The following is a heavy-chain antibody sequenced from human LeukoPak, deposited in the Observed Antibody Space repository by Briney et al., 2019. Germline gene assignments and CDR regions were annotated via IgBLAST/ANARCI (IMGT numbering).Heavy chain of an antibody. CDR1: GGTFRSYA. Sequence: SVTVSFLASGGTFRSYAIRWVRQPAAQGVEWMGRILYIYGIANYAQKFQGRVTITADKSTSTAYMELSSLRSEDTAVYYCARAPSYYDSSGYYEGDAFDIWGQGTMVTVSS. CDR3: ARAPSYYDSSGYYEGDAFDI. J-gene: IGHJ3*02. CDR2: ILYIYGIA. V-gene: IGHV1-69*04. D-gene: IGHD3-22*01.